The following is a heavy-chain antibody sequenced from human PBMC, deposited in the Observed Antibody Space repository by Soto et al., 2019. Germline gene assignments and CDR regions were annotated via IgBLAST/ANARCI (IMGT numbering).Heavy chain of an antibody. CDR2: IIPISDTT. J-gene: IGHJ4*02. D-gene: IGHD2-8*01. V-gene: IGHV1-69*06. CDR1: GGSFSSYA. CDR3: ATGGVALDF. Sequence: ASVKVSCKASGGSFSSYAISWVRQAPGQGLQWMGGIIPISDTTNYAQKFQGRVSITADRSTTTAYMEVTSLRSEDTAVYYCATGGVALDFWGPGTLVTVSS.